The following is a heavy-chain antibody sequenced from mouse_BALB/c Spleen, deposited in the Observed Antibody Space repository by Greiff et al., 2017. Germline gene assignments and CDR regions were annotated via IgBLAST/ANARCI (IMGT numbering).Heavy chain of an antibody. CDR1: GFTFSSYA. Sequence: EVKVVESGGGLVKPGGSLKLSCAASGFTFSSYAMSWVRQTPEKRLEWVASISSGGSTYYPDSVKGRFTISRDNARNILYLQMSSLRSEDTAMYYCAKVRSNYYGSSYGWFAYWGQGTLVTVSA. D-gene: IGHD1-1*01. CDR2: ISSGGST. V-gene: IGHV5-6-5*01. J-gene: IGHJ3*01. CDR3: AKVRSNYYGSSYGWFAY.